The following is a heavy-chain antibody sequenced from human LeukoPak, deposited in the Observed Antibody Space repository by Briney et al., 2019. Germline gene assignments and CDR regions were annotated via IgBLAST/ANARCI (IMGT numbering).Heavy chain of an antibody. J-gene: IGHJ3*01. V-gene: IGHV4-59*08. D-gene: IGHD4-11*01. CDR2: VYYSVST. CDR1: GGSISDLY. CDR3: ARQRSNHSFDV. Sequence: SETLSLTCTLSGGSISDLYWSWLRQPPGTALEWIGYVYYSVSTNHNPPLKCRVTISVDTSKNPFSLKLNSVTAADTAVYYCARQRSNHSFDVWGPGTMVTVSS.